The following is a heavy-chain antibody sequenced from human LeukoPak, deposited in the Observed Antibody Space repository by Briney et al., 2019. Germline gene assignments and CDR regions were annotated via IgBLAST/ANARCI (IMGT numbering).Heavy chain of an antibody. CDR1: GFTFSSYW. CDR3: ARAPSEIGVYYPEYFRH. V-gene: IGHV3-74*01. CDR2: IKSDGST. Sequence: GGSLRLSCAASGFTFSSYWMHWVRQAPGKGLVWVSRIKSDGSTNYADSVKGRFTISRDNAKNTVSLQMNSLRAEDTGVYYCARAPSEIGVYYPEYFRHWGQGTLVTLSS. J-gene: IGHJ1*01. D-gene: IGHD3-22*01.